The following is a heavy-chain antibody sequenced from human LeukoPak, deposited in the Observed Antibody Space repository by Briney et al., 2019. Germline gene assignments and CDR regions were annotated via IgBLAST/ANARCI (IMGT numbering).Heavy chain of an antibody. CDR1: GGSVSSGSYY. J-gene: IGHJ6*02. CDR2: IYYSGST. D-gene: IGHD3-10*01. CDR3: ARAGGYSDNYYYGMDV. Sequence: SETLSLTCTVSGGSVSSGSYYWSWIRQPPGKGLEWIGYIYYSGSTNYNPSLKSRVTISVDPSKNQFSLKLSSVTAADTAVYYCARAGGYSDNYYYGMDVWGQGTTVTVSS. V-gene: IGHV4-61*01.